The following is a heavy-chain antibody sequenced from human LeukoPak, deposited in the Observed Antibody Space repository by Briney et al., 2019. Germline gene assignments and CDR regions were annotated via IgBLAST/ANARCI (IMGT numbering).Heavy chain of an antibody. CDR2: IRGSGGST. CDR1: GFTFSSYA. Sequence: GGSLTLSCAASGFTFSSYAMSCVRQAPGKWREWVSAIRGSGGSTYSADSVEGLFTIYRDNSKNTLYLKMNRLRAEDTAVYYCAKDGVMVYAIKYYFDYWGQGTLVTVSS. J-gene: IGHJ4*02. D-gene: IGHD2-8*01. V-gene: IGHV3-23*01. CDR3: AKDGVMVYAIKYYFDY.